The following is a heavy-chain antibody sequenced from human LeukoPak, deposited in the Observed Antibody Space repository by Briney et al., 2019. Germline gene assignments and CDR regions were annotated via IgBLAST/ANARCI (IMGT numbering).Heavy chain of an antibody. CDR2: IYYSGST. V-gene: IGHV4-59*08. CDR1: GGSISSYY. CDR3: ARHNWDDYYDSSGYFDY. J-gene: IGHJ4*02. Sequence: PSETLSLTCTVSGGSISSYYWSWIRQPPGKGLEWIGYIYYSGSTNYNPSLKSRVTISVDTSKNQFSLKLSSVTAADTAVYYCARHNWDDYYDSSGYFDYWGQGTLVTVSS. D-gene: IGHD3-22*01.